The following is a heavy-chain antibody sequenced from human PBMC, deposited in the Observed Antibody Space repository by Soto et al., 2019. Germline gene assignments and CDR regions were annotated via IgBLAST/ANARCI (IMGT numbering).Heavy chain of an antibody. V-gene: IGHV4-34*01. CDR1: GGSFSGYY. Sequence: SETLSLTCAVYGGSFSGYYWSWIRQPPGKGLEWIGEINHSGSTNYNPSLKSRVTISVDTSKNQFSLKLSSVTAADTAVYYCARAMSIAACFYYWGQGTLVTVSS. D-gene: IGHD6-6*01. CDR3: ARAMSIAACFYY. CDR2: INHSGST. J-gene: IGHJ4*02.